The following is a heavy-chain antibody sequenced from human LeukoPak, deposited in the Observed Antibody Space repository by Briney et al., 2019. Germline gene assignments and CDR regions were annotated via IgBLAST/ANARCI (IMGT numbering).Heavy chain of an antibody. V-gene: IGHV4-39*01. J-gene: IGHJ5*02. CDR3: ARHYGP. CDR2: IDGSGSA. Sequence: SETLSLTCTLSGLSIRSSYYYWGWLRQPPGEGLEWIGSIDGSGSAYYSPSLKSRVTISVDTSKNQFSLKLNSVTAADTAVYYCARHYGPWGQGTPVTVSS. D-gene: IGHD3-10*01. CDR1: GLSIRSSYYY.